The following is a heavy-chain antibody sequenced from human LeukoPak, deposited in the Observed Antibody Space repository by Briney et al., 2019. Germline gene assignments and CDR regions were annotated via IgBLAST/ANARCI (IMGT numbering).Heavy chain of an antibody. CDR2: IKQDGSEK. Sequence: GGSLRLSCAASGFTFSSYWMSWVRQAPGKGLEWVANIKQDGSEKYYVDSVKGRFTISRDNAKNSLYLQMNSLRAEDTAVYYCATSSPKYDILTGLQSWFDPWGQGTLVTVSS. J-gene: IGHJ5*02. CDR1: GFTFSSYW. D-gene: IGHD3-9*01. V-gene: IGHV3-7*03. CDR3: ATSSPKYDILTGLQSWFDP.